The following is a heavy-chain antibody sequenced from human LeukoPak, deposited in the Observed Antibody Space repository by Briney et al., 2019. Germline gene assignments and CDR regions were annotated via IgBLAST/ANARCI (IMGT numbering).Heavy chain of an antibody. Sequence: GGSLRLSCAASGFAVSNKFMYWVRQAPGKGLEWVSVIRVGDVTHYADSVKGRFTTSRDSSKDTVYLQMESLRVEDTAVYYCAREDNGGATDDGFDVWGHGTVVTVSS. CDR2: IRVGDVT. V-gene: IGHV3-53*01. CDR1: GFAVSNKF. CDR3: AREDNGGATDDGFDV. J-gene: IGHJ3*01. D-gene: IGHD3-16*01.